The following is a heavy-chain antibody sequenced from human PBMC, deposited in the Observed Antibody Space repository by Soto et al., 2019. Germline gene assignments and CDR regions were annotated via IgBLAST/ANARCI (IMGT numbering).Heavy chain of an antibody. V-gene: IGHV3-21*02. CDR1: GFALTTYT. J-gene: IGHJ4*02. D-gene: IGHD1-26*01. CDR2: INGRSNDK. Sequence: EVQLVESGGGLVAPGGSLRLSCVASGFALTTYTMNWVRQAPGTGPEWVSSINGRSNDKYYSDSVKGRCTVSRDNAQNSLLLQMSRLGPEYTAVYYCVREDGVVGSSSAFDSWGQGTLVTVSS. CDR3: VREDGVVGSSSAFDS.